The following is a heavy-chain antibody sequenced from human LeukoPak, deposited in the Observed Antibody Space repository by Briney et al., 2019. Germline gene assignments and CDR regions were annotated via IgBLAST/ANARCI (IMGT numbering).Heavy chain of an antibody. CDR3: ARVSYYYGSGSYAHIDY. D-gene: IGHD3-10*01. CDR2: ISYDGSNK. Sequence: SGGSLRLSCAASGFTFSSYAMHWVRQAPGKGLEWVAVISYDGSNKYYADSVKGRFTISRDNSKNTLYLQMNSLRAEDTAVYYCARVSYYYGSGSYAHIDYWGQGTLVTVSS. CDR1: GFTFSSYA. V-gene: IGHV3-30*04. J-gene: IGHJ4*02.